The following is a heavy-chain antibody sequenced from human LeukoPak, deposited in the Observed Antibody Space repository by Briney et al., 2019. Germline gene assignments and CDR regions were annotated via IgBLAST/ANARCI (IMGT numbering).Heavy chain of an antibody. CDR3: AKEGVAVAGLFYYYYYMDV. J-gene: IGHJ6*03. D-gene: IGHD6-19*01. CDR1: GFTFSSYA. V-gene: IGHV3-30*04. Sequence: GGSLRLSCAASGFTFSSYAMHWVRQAPGKGLEWVAVISYDGSNKYYADSVKGRFTISRDNSKNTLYLQMNSLRAEDTAVYYCAKEGVAVAGLFYYYYYMDVWGKGTTVTISS. CDR2: ISYDGSNK.